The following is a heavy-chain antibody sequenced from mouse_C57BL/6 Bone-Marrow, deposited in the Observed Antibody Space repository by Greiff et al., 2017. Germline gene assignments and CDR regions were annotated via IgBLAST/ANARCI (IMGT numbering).Heavy chain of an antibody. V-gene: IGHV1-81*01. Sequence: QVQLKQSGAELARPGASVKLSCKASGYTFTSYGISWVKQSTGQGLEWIGEIYPRSGNTYYNEKFKGKATLTADKSSITAYMELRSLTSEDSAVYFCASRVYTWFAYWGQGTLVTVSA. CDR1: GYTFTSYG. CDR2: IYPRSGNT. J-gene: IGHJ3*01. CDR3: ASRVYTWFAY.